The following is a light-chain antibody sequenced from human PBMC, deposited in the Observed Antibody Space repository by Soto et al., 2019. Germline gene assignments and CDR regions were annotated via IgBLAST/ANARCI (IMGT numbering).Light chain of an antibody. Sequence: EVVLTQSPGTLSLSTGERATLSCRASQSVSSSYLAWYQQKPGQAPRLLIYGASSRATGIPDRFSGSGSGTDFTLTISRLEPEDFAVYYCQQYGSSPRTFGQGTNVDI. V-gene: IGKV3-20*01. CDR1: QSVSSSY. CDR2: GAS. J-gene: IGKJ1*01. CDR3: QQYGSSPRT.